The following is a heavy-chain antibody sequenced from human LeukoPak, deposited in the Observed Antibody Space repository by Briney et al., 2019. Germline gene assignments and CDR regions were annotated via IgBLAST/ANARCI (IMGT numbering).Heavy chain of an antibody. Sequence: GGSLRLSCAASGFTFSKYGMYWIRQAPGKGREWVAVKWYDGTNKDYGDSVKGRFTISRDNSKNTQYLQMNSLRVEDTAVYCCATWRGNWYSFDYWGQGTRVSVSS. J-gene: IGHJ4*02. CDR2: KWYDGTNK. CDR3: ATWRGNWYSFDY. CDR1: GFTFSKYG. V-gene: IGHV3-33*07. D-gene: IGHD6-13*01.